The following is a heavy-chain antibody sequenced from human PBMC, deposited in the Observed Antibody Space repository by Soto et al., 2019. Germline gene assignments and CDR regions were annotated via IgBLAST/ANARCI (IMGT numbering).Heavy chain of an antibody. D-gene: IGHD3-22*01. Sequence: GGSLRLSCAASGFTFSTYAMGWVRQTPGKGLEWASTISGSPSSTYYADSVKGRFTISRDNSKKTLFLQMSSLRAEDTAVYYCAKDGYASSGYLYCFGYWGEGTLVTVSS. CDR2: ISGSPSST. V-gene: IGHV3-23*01. CDR1: GFTFSTYA. J-gene: IGHJ4*02. CDR3: AKDGYASSGYLYCFGY.